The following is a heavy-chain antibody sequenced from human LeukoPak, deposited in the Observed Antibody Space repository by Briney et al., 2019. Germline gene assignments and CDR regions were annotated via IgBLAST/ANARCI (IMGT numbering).Heavy chain of an antibody. V-gene: IGHV4-34*01. CDR2: INHSGST. CDR1: GGSFSGYY. D-gene: IGHD3-10*01. J-gene: IGHJ5*02. Sequence: SETLSLTCAVYGGSFSGYYWSWIRQPPGKGLEWIGEINHSGSTNYNPSLKSRVTISVDTSKNQFSLKLSSVTAADTAVYYCARGSRYYGSGSRPNWFDPWGQGTLVTVSS. CDR3: ARGSRYYGSGSRPNWFDP.